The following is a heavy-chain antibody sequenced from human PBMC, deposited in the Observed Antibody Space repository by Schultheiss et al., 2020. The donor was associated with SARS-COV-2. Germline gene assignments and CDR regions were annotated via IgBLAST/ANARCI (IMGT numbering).Heavy chain of an antibody. CDR3: ARDRLSSGWYGAFDP. CDR2: IYHSGSA. D-gene: IGHD6-19*01. CDR1: GDSISSGYF. Sequence: SQTLSLTCAVSGDSISSGYFWGWIRQPPGKGLEWIGSIYHSGSAYYNPSLKSRVTISLDMYKTQSSLKLTSVTAADTAIYYCARDRLSSGWYGAFDPWGQGTLVTVSS. J-gene: IGHJ5*02. V-gene: IGHV4-38-2*02.